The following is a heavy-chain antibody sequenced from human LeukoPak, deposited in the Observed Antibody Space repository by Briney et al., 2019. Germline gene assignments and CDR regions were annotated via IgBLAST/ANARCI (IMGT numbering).Heavy chain of an antibody. CDR2: INQDGSEK. CDR1: GFTFSTYW. CDR3: ARGGAFLNV. Sequence: GESLKISCAASGFTFSTYWMSWVRQAPGKGLEWVANINQDGSEKNYVHSVRGRLTICRDNAKNSLCLQMNSLRAEDTAVYYCARGGAFLNVWGQGTMVTVSS. J-gene: IGHJ3*01. D-gene: IGHD2/OR15-2a*01. V-gene: IGHV3-7*05.